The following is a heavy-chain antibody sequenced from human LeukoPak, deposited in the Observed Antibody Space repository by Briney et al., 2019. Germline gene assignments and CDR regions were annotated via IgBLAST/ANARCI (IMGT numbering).Heavy chain of an antibody. CDR2: ISGSGGST. CDR3: AKDAVSDYYDSTGYEEN. V-gene: IGHV3-23*01. CDR1: GFTFSNYA. Sequence: GGSLRLSCAASGFTFSNYAMSWVRQAPGKGLEWVSGISGSGGSTYHADSVKGRFTLSRDNSENPLYLLMNSLRAEDTAIYYCAKDAVSDYYDSTGYEENWGQGTLVTVSS. D-gene: IGHD3-22*01. J-gene: IGHJ4*02.